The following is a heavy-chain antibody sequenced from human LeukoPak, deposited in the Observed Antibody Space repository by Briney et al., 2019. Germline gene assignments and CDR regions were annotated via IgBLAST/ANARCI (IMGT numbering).Heavy chain of an antibody. CDR1: GYTFTGYY. D-gene: IGHD3-10*01. CDR2: INPNSGGT. CDR3: AKPREGSGSYYKSFFDS. Sequence: ASVKVSCKASGYTFTGYYMHWVRQAPGQGLEWMGWINPNSGGTNYAQKFQGRFTISRDNSKNTLYLQMNTLRAEDTAVYYCAKPREGSGSYYKSFFDSWGQGTLVTVSS. J-gene: IGHJ4*02. V-gene: IGHV1-2*02.